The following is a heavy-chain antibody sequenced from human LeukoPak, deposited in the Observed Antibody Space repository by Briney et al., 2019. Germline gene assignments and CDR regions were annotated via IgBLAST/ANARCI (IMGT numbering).Heavy chain of an antibody. J-gene: IGHJ4*02. CDR3: ARVADPYGDSFDY. D-gene: IGHD4-17*01. Sequence: GGSLRLSCAASGFTFSTYWMHWVRQAPGKGLVWVSRINSDGISTHYADSVKGRFTISRDNAKNTLYLQMNSLRAEDTAVYYCARVADPYGDSFDYWGQGTLVTVSS. CDR2: INSDGIST. V-gene: IGHV3-74*01. CDR1: GFTFSTYW.